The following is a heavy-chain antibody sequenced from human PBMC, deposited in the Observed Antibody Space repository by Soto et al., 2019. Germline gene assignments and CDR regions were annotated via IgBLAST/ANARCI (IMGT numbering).Heavy chain of an antibody. D-gene: IGHD6-25*01. J-gene: IGHJ1*01. CDR1: GYTFTHYY. CDR2: INPASGST. CDR3: ARDLAAGEH. V-gene: IGHV1-46*01. Sequence: QVQLVQSGAEVKKPGASVKLSCRTSGYTFTHYYIHWVRQAPGQGLEWLAIINPASGSTNYAQDFLGRVTLTTDTSTTTVYRELSGLRAEDTAIFYGARDLAAGEHWGQGTLVTVSS.